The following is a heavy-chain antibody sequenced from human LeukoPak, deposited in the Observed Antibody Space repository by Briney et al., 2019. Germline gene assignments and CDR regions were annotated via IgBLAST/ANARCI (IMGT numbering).Heavy chain of an antibody. D-gene: IGHD6-19*01. J-gene: IGHJ3*02. V-gene: IGHV3-23*01. CDR2: VGGRGDST. CDR1: GFTFSNYA. Sequence: GGSLRLSCAASGFTFSNYAMTWVRQAPGKGLQWVSSVGGRGDSTHYADSVKGRFTISRDNSENTLYLQMDSLRAEDTAVYYCARDIALDSSGWCAPDAFDIWGQGTMVTVSS. CDR3: ARDIALDSSGWCAPDAFDI.